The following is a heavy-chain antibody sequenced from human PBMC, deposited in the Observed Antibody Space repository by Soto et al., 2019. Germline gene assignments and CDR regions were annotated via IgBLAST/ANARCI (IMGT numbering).Heavy chain of an antibody. CDR2: ISGSGGST. CDR1: GFTFSSYA. J-gene: IGHJ5*02. V-gene: IGHV3-23*01. Sequence: GGSLRLSCAASGFTFSSYAMGWVRQAPGKGLEWVSAISGSGGSTYYADSVKGRFTISRDNSKNTLYLQMNSLRAEDTAVYYCAKDPIAVAGPNCFEPWGQGTLVTVSS. D-gene: IGHD6-19*01. CDR3: AKDPIAVAGPNCFEP.